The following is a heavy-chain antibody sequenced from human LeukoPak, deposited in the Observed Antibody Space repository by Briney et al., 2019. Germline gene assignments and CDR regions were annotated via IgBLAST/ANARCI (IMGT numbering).Heavy chain of an antibody. CDR3: ARDPAGGAFDI. J-gene: IGHJ3*02. V-gene: IGHV4-59*01. CDR1: GGSIGGFY. CDR2: IYYSGNT. D-gene: IGHD3-10*01. Sequence: KPSETLSLTCTVSGGSIGGFYWTWIRQPPGKGLEWIGSIYYSGNTYYNPSLKSRVSISVDTSKNQFSLKLSSVTAADTAVYYCARDPAGGAFDIWGQGTMVTVSS.